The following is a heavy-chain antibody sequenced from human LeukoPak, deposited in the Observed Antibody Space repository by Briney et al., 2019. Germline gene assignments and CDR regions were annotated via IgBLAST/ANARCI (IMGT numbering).Heavy chain of an antibody. CDR2: ISYDGSIE. CDR3: ARVGSSYCSSTSCRTFDY. CDR1: GFTFSSYG. D-gene: IGHD2-2*01. Sequence: GGSLRLSCAASGFTFSSYGMHWVRRAPGKGLEWVAVISYDGSIEDYADSVKGRFTISRDNSKNTLYVQANSLRAEDTAVYYCARVGSSYCSSTSCRTFDYWGQGTLVTVSS. J-gene: IGHJ4*02. V-gene: IGHV3-30*03.